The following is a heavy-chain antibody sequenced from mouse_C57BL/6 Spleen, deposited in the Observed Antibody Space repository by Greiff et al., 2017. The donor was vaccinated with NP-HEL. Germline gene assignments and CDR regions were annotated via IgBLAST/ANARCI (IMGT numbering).Heavy chain of an antibody. V-gene: IGHV1-55*01. J-gene: IGHJ2*01. CDR2: IYPGSGST. D-gene: IGHD2-4*01. CDR3: ARSDYDYDYFDY. CDR1: GYTFTSYW. Sequence: QVQLQQPGAELVKPGASVKMSCKASGYTFTSYWITWVKQRPGQGLEWIGDIYPGSGSTNYIEKFKSKATLTVDTSSSTAYMQLSSLTSEYSAVYYCARSDYDYDYFDYWGQGTTLTVSS.